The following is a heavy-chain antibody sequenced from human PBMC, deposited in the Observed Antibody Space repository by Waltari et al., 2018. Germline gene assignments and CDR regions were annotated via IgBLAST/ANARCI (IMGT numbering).Heavy chain of an antibody. Sequence: QVQLQESGPGLVKPSETLSLTCTASGGSIISYYWSWIRQPPGKGLEWIGYIYYSGSTNYNPSLKSRVTISVDTSKNQFSLKLSSVTAADTAVYYCARENRGSYYYYMDVWGKGTTVTVSS. CDR3: ARENRGSYYYYMDV. V-gene: IGHV4-59*01. CDR1: GGSIISYY. CDR2: IYYSGST. J-gene: IGHJ6*03. D-gene: IGHD3-16*02.